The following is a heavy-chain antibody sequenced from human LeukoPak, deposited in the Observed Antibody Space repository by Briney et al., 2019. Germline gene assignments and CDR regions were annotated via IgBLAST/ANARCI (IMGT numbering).Heavy chain of an antibody. CDR3: ARGGCSSTSCYSPYYDFWSGSKRDYYYGMDV. J-gene: IGHJ6*02. CDR1: GFSFDSYG. CDR2: ISYDGSNK. V-gene: IGHV3-30*19. D-gene: IGHD2-2*01. Sequence: GGSLRLSCAASGFSFDSYGMHWVRQAPGKGLEWVAVISYDGSNKYYADSVKGRFTISRDNSKNTLYLQMNSLRAEDTAVYYCARGGCSSTSCYSPYYDFWSGSKRDYYYGMDVWGQGTTVTVSS.